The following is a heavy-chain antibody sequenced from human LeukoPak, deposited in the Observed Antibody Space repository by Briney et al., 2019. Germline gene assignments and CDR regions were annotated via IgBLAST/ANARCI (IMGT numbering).Heavy chain of an antibody. D-gene: IGHD1-1*01. V-gene: IGHV1-3*01. Sequence: ASVKVSCKASGYTFTSYAMHWVRQAPGQRLKWMGWINAGNGNTKYSQKFQGRVTITRDTSASTAYMELSSLRSEDTAVYYCARDSRSTTGTTLLFDYWGQGTLVTVSS. J-gene: IGHJ4*02. CDR3: ARDSRSTTGTTLLFDY. CDR1: GYTFTSYA. CDR2: INAGNGNT.